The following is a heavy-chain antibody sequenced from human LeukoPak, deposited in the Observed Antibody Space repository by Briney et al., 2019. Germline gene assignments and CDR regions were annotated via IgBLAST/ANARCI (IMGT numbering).Heavy chain of an antibody. J-gene: IGHJ6*04. V-gene: IGHV3-48*04. CDR1: GFTLSRYS. Sequence: GGSLRLSCAASGFTLSRYSVNWVRQAPGKGLEWVSYISSSGSTIYYADSVKGRFTISRDNAKNSLYLQMNSLRAEDTAVYYCAELGITMIGGVWGKGTTVTISS. D-gene: IGHD3-10*02. CDR2: ISSSGSTI. CDR3: AELGITMIGGV.